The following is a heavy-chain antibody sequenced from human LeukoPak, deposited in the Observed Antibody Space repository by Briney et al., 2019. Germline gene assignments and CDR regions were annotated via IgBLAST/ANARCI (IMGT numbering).Heavy chain of an antibody. Sequence: PSETLYLTCTVSGGSIRNYYWSWIRQPPGKGLEWIGYIYYSGSTNYKSSLKSRITISVDTSKNQISLKLSSVTAADTAVYYCARDSNDSSIPCFDYWGQGSVDTVSS. V-gene: IGHV4-59*01. CDR2: IYYSGST. D-gene: IGHD3-22*01. CDR3: ARDSNDSSIPCFDY. CDR1: GGSIRNYY. J-gene: IGHJ4*02.